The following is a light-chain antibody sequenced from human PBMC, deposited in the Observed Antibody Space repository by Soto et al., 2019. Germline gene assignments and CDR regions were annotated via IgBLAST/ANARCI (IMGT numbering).Light chain of an antibody. J-gene: IGKJ2*01. CDR1: QNVSNW. V-gene: IGKV1-5*03. Sequence: DVEMTQSPSTLPTSIGDRVTINCRASQNVSNWLAWYQQKPGKAPKLLIYKASRLESGIPSRFSASGSGTDFTLTINSLQSDDFAIYFCQQYSKESTFGQGTKVEIK. CDR2: KAS. CDR3: QQYSKEST.